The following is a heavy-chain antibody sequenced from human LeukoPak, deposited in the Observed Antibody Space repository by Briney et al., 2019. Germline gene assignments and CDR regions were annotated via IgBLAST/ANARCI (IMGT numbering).Heavy chain of an antibody. CDR2: IHPTVGDT. J-gene: IGHJ3*02. D-gene: IGHD5-24*01. CDR1: GYTFTSYY. CDR3: ATSMAHDAFDI. Sequence: ASVKVSCKASGYTFTSYYLHWVRQAPGQGLEWMGIIHPTVGDTTYAQKFQGRVTMTEDTSTDTAYMELSSLRSEDTAVYYCATSMAHDAFDIWGQGTMVTVSS. V-gene: IGHV1-46*01.